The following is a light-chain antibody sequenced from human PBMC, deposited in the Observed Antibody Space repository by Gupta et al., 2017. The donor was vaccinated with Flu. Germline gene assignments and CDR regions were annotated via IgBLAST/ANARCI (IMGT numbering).Light chain of an antibody. J-gene: IGKJ2*03. Sequence: TLSVSAGERATLSCRASQSLNNNLAWYQQKPGQAPRLLIYGASTRATGVPARFSGSGSGTEFTLTISSLQSEDLAIYYCQHYNPWPPMYSFG. V-gene: IGKV3-15*01. CDR3: QHYNPWPPMYS. CDR2: GAS. CDR1: QSLNNN.